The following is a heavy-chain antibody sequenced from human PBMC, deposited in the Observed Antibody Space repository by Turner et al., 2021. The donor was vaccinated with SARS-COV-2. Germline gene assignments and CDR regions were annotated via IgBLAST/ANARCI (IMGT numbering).Heavy chain of an antibody. D-gene: IGHD6-13*01. V-gene: IGHV3-21*01. CDR2: ISSSSSYI. CDR1: GFTLSSYS. CDR3: ASIAAADPKYYHYYGMDV. Sequence: EVQLVESGGGLVKPGGSLRLYCAASGFTLSSYSMNWVRQATGKGLEWVSSISSSSSYIYYADSVKGRFTISRDNAKNSLYLQMNSLRAEDTAVYYCASIAAADPKYYHYYGMDVWGQGTTVTVSS. J-gene: IGHJ6*02.